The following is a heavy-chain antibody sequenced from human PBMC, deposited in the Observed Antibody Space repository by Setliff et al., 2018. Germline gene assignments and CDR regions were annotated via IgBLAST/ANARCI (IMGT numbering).Heavy chain of an antibody. Sequence: GASVKVSCKASGYTFTSYAMNWVRQAPGQGLEWMGWINTNTGNPTYAQGFTGRFVFSLDTSVSTTYLQISSLKAEDTAVYYCARGEYTSLPSGVYYHMDVWGKGTTDTVSS. D-gene: IGHD6-6*01. CDR1: GYTFTSYA. CDR2: INTNTGNP. J-gene: IGHJ6*03. CDR3: ARGEYTSLPSGVYYHMDV. V-gene: IGHV7-4-1*02.